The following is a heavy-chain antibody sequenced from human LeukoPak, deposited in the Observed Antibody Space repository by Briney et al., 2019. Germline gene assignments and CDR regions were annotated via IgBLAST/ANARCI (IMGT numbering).Heavy chain of an antibody. V-gene: IGHV3-23*01. D-gene: IGHD3/OR15-3a*01. J-gene: IGHJ4*02. CDR3: AKRGVVIRVILVGFHKEAYYFES. CDR2: ISDSGGST. Sequence: GGSLRLSCAVSGLTLSNYGMSWVSQAPGKGLEWVAGISDSGGSTKYADSVKGRFTIARDNRKNTLYLQMNSLRAEDTAVYFCAKRGVVIRVILVGFHKEAYYFESWGQGALVTVSS. CDR1: GLTLSNYG.